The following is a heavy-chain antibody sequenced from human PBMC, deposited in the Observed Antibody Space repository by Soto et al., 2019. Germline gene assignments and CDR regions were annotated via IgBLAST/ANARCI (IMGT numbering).Heavy chain of an antibody. Sequence: GGSLRLSCAASGFPFNTYAMSWVRQAPGKGPGWVSAISESGDNAFYADSVQGRFTISRDNSYNILYLQMNSLRAEDTALYFCAKGGYIYGLDPWGQGTLVPVSS. V-gene: IGHV3-23*01. CDR1: GFPFNTYA. J-gene: IGHJ5*02. D-gene: IGHD5-18*01. CDR2: ISESGDNA. CDR3: AKGGYIYGLDP.